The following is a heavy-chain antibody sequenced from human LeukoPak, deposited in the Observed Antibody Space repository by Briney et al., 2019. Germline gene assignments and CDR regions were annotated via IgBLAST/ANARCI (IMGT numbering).Heavy chain of an antibody. CDR1: GFTFSDYY. V-gene: IGHV3-11*05. J-gene: IGHJ4*02. CDR3: ARGGRIAAAAY. Sequence: GESLRLSCAASGFTFSDYYMSWIRQAPGKGLEWVAYISTSSSSTDSADSVRGRFTISRDNAKNTLFLQMDSLRAEDTAVYYCARGGRIAAAAYWGQGTLVTVSS. D-gene: IGHD6-13*01. CDR2: ISTSSSST.